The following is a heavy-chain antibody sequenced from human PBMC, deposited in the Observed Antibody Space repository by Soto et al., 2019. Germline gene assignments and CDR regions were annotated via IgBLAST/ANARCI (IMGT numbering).Heavy chain of an antibody. CDR2: IIPIFGTA. CDR1: GGTFSSYA. D-gene: IGHD1-26*01. CDR3: TAVGAIFNSFGP. V-gene: IGHV1-69*06. J-gene: IGHJ5*02. Sequence: SVKVSCKASGGTFSSYAISWVRQAPGQGLEWMGGIIPIFGTANYAQKFQGRVTITAEKSTSTDYMELSSLRSEDTAVYYCTAVGAIFNSFGPWGQEAIVTVYS.